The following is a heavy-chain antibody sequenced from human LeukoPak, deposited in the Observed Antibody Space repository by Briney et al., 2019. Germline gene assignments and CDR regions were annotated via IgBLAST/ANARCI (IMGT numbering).Heavy chain of an antibody. CDR2: ISSSSKWM. V-gene: IGHV3-21*01. J-gene: IGHJ4*02. CDR3: ARDFHGDHDY. Sequence: MTGGSLRLSCVAPEFTFSSYNMNWVRLAPGKGLEWVASISSSSKWMYYTDSVKGRFTISRDSAKNSLYLQMNSLRAEDTAVYYCARDFHGDHDYWGQGTLVTVSS. CDR1: EFTFSSYN. D-gene: IGHD4-17*01.